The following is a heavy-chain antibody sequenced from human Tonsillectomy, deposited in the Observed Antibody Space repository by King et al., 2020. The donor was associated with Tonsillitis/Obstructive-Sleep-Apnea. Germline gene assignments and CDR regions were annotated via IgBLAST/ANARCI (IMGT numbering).Heavy chain of an antibody. D-gene: IGHD3-3*01. CDR3: AREITIFGVLTSDGMDV. CDR2: IYYRGST. CDR1: GGSISSSY. V-gene: IGHV4-59*01. J-gene: IGHJ6*02. Sequence: QLQESGPGLVKPSENLSLTCTVSGGSISSSYWSWIRQPPGKGLEWIGYIYYRGSTNYNPSLKSRVTISVDTSKNQFSLKLSSVTAADTAVYYCAREITIFGVLTSDGMDVWGQGTTVTVSS.